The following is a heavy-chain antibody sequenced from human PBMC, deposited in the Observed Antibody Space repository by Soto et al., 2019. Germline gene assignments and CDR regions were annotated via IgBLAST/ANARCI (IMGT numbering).Heavy chain of an antibody. CDR3: TREAIQLWFDF. Sequence: EVQLVESGGGLAQPGSSLTLSCAASGFTFSDHYMGWVRQAPGKGLEWVGGIRDRPDRYTTDYAASVKDRFIISRDDSKNLLYLHMNNLKTEDSAVYFCTREAIQLWFDFWGQGTLVTDSS. V-gene: IGHV3-72*01. CDR2: IRDRPDRYTT. J-gene: IGHJ4*02. D-gene: IGHD3-16*01. CDR1: GFTFSDHY.